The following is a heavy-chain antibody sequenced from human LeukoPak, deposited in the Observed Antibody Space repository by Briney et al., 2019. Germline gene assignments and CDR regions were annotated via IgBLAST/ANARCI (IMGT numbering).Heavy chain of an antibody. Sequence: GGSLRLSCAASGFIFSDYYMSWIRQTPEKGLEWLSYISSSSGYKNYADSLKGRFTISRDNAKNSVYLQMSSLSAEDTAVYYCARQGLYDSSDFWTFQHWGQGTLVTVSS. J-gene: IGHJ1*01. V-gene: IGHV3-11*06. CDR2: ISSSSGYK. D-gene: IGHD3/OR15-3a*01. CDR3: ARQGLYDSSDFWTFQH. CDR1: GFIFSDYY.